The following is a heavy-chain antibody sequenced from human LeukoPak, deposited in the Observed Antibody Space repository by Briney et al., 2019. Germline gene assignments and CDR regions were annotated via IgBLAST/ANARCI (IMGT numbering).Heavy chain of an antibody. D-gene: IGHD3-16*01. CDR2: IYYSGST. V-gene: IGHV4-59*12. CDR3: ARWGSGTSPFDD. Sequence: SETLSLTCTVSGGSISSYYWSWIRQPPGKGLEWIGYIYYSGSTNYNPSLKSRVTISVDTSKNQFSLKLSSVTAADTAVYFCARWGSGTSPFDDWGQGTLVTVSS. J-gene: IGHJ4*02. CDR1: GGSISSYY.